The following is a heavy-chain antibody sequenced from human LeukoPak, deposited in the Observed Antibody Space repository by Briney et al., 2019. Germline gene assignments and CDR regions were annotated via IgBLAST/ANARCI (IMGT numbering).Heavy chain of an antibody. CDR1: GGSISTYY. V-gene: IGHV4-59*08. J-gene: IGHJ4*02. CDR3: ARHSSLGIAYFDY. Sequence: PSETLSLTCTVSGGSISTYYWSWIRQPPGKGLEWIGYIYYSGSTNYNPSLKSRVTISVDTSKNQFSLKLSSVTAADTAVYYCARHSSLGIAYFDYWGQGTLVTVSS. CDR2: IYYSGST. D-gene: IGHD7-27*01.